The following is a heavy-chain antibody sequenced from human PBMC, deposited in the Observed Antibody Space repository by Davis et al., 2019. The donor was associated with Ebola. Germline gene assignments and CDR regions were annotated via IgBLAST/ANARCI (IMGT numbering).Heavy chain of an antibody. CDR3: ARTCIAVAGTKYYGMDV. V-gene: IGHV1-69*13. J-gene: IGHJ6*04. CDR2: IIPIFGTA. Sequence: SVKVSCKASGGTFSSYAISWVRQAPGQGLEWMGGIIPIFGTANYAQKFQGRVTITADESTSTAYMELSSLRSEDTAVYYCARTCIAVAGTKYYGMDVWGKGTTVTVSS. D-gene: IGHD6-19*01. CDR1: GGTFSSYA.